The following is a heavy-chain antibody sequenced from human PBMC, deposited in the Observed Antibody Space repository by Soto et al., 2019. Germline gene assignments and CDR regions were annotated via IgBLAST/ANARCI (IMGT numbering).Heavy chain of an antibody. CDR3: ARQRISTRLPPYYGMDV. CDR2: TYYRSQWYN. CDR1: GVSVSSNSAA. D-gene: IGHD6-6*01. J-gene: IGHJ6*02. V-gene: IGHV6-1*01. Sequence: PSQTLSLTCAISGVSVSSNSAAWNWIRQSPSRGLEWLGRTYYRSQWYNDYAVSVKSRITINRDTPKNQFSLQLNSVTPEDTAVYYCARQRISTRLPPYYGMDVWSQGTTVTVSS.